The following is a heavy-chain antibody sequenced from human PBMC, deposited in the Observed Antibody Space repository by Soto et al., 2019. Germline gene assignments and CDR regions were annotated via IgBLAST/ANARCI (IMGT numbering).Heavy chain of an antibody. Sequence: EVQLLESGGGLVQPGGSLRLSCAASGFTFSNYDMSWVRQAPGKGLEWVSGISATGGATYYADSVKGRFTISRDNSKNTLYLQMHSLRAEDTADTAVYYCVKGGTTTVTTYFEYWGQGTLVTVSS. D-gene: IGHD4-17*01. J-gene: IGHJ4*02. V-gene: IGHV3-23*01. CDR1: GFTFSNYD. CDR2: ISATGGAT. CDR3: VKGGTTTVTTYFEY.